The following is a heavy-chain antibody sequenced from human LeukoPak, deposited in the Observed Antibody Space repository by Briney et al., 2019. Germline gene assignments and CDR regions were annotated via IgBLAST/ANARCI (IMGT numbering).Heavy chain of an antibody. CDR2: IYYSGST. V-gene: IGHV4-59*01. Sequence: SETLSLTCSVSGDSISSYYWSWIRQPPGKGLEWIGYIYYSGSTNYNPSLKSRVTISVDTSKNQFSLKLSSVTAADTAVYYCARENYGDQYYYGMDVWGQGTTVTVSS. D-gene: IGHD4-17*01. CDR1: GDSISSYY. CDR3: ARENYGDQYYYGMDV. J-gene: IGHJ6*02.